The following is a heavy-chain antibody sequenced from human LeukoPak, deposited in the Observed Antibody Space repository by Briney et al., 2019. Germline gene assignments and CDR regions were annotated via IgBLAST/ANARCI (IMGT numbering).Heavy chain of an antibody. D-gene: IGHD3-22*01. CDR2: ISYDGSNK. Sequence: GGSLRLSCAASGFTFSSYAMHWVRQAPGKGLEWVAVISYDGSNKYYADSVKGRFTISRDNSKNTLYLQMNSLRAEDTAVYYCAKGSYYDSSGYQGYWGQGTLVTVSS. CDR3: AKGSYYDSSGYQGY. V-gene: IGHV3-30*04. J-gene: IGHJ4*02. CDR1: GFTFSSYA.